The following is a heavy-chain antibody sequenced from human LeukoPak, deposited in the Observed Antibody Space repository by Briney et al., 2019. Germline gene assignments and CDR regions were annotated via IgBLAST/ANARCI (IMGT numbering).Heavy chain of an antibody. CDR2: IYYSGST. J-gene: IGHJ4*02. D-gene: IGHD3-22*01. CDR1: GGSISSYY. CDR3: ARFSEYYHSSVHYLDY. Sequence: SETLSLTCTVSGGSISSYYWSWIRQPPGKGLEWIGYIYYSGSTNYNPSLKSRVTISVGTSKNQFSLKLSSVTAADTAVYYCARFSEYYHSSVHYLDYWGQGTLVSVSS. V-gene: IGHV4-59*01.